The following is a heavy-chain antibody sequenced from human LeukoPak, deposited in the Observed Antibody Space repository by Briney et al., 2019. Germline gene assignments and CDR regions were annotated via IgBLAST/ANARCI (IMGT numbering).Heavy chain of an antibody. D-gene: IGHD3-10*01. CDR2: ISYDGSIE. V-gene: IGHV3-30*04. Sequence: GRSLRLSCAASGFTFSNYAMHWVRQAPGKGLEWVAVISYDGSIEYYADSVKGRFTISRDNSKNTLYLQMNSLRAEDTAVYYCARDSSTLTYYYGSGSSQTPLDYWGQGTLVTVSS. CDR3: ARDSSTLTYYYGSGSSQTPLDY. J-gene: IGHJ4*02. CDR1: GFTFSNYA.